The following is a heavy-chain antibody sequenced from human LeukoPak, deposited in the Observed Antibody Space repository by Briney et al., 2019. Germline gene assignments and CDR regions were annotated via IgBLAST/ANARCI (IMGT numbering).Heavy chain of an antibody. J-gene: IGHJ4*02. CDR3: ARVSVRFGYSSGWPIDY. CDR2: INAGNGNT. CDR1: GYTFTSYA. V-gene: IGHV1-3*01. Sequence: ASVTVSCKASGYTFTSYAMHWVRQAPGRRLEWMGWINAGNGNTKYSQKFQGRVTITRDTSASTAYMELSSLRSEDTAVYYCARVSVRFGYSSGWPIDYWGQGTLVTVSS. D-gene: IGHD6-19*01.